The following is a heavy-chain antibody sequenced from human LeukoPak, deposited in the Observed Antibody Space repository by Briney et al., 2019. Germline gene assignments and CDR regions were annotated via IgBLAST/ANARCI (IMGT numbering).Heavy chain of an antibody. Sequence: GGSLRLSCAASGFTFSSYEMNCVRQAPGKGLEWVSYISSSGSTIYYADSVKGRFTISRDNAKNSLYLQMNSLRAEDTAVYYCARTYYDILTSYNPYFDYWGQGTLVTVSS. CDR1: GFTFSSYE. J-gene: IGHJ4*02. CDR2: ISSSGSTI. V-gene: IGHV3-48*03. CDR3: ARTYYDILTSYNPYFDY. D-gene: IGHD3-9*01.